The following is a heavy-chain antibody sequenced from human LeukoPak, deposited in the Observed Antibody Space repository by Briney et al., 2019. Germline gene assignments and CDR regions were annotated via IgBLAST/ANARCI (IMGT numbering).Heavy chain of an antibody. V-gene: IGHV3-23*01. CDR1: GLAVPRSA. CDR2: ITDSGSRP. J-gene: IGHJ3*02. D-gene: IGHD3-16*01. Sequence: PGGSLRLSCAASGLAVPRSAMSWVRQGPGKGLRWVSTITDSGSRPYFADFVKGRFTITRDNSKNTLYLEMNSLRAEDTALYYCASLKGGAKAFDIWGQGTMVTVSS. CDR3: ASLKGGAKAFDI.